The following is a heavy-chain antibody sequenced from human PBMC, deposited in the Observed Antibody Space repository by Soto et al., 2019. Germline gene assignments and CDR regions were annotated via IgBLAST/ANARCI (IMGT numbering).Heavy chain of an antibody. CDR1: GYTFTGYY. CDR3: ARDSSGFLESPTLPSDP. V-gene: IGHV1-2*02. D-gene: IGHD3-3*01. J-gene: IGHJ5*02. CDR2: INPNSGGT. Sequence: ASVKVSCKASGYTFTGYYMHWVRQAPGQGLEWMGWINPNSGGTNYAQKFQGRVTMTRDTSISTAYMELSRLRSDDTAVYYCARDSSGFLESPTLPSDPWGQGTLVTVSS.